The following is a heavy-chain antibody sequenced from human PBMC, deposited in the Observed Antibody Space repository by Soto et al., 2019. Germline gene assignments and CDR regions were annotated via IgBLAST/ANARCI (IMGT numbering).Heavy chain of an antibody. CDR2: IYYSGST. CDR3: ARQNPTTVTFKWFDP. CDR1: GCSISSSSYY. Sequence: SETLSLTCTVSGCSISSSSYYWGWIRQPPGKGLEWIGSIYYSGSTYYNPSLKSRVTISVDTSKNQFSLKLSSVTAADTAVYYCARQNPTTVTFKWFDPWGQGTRVTVAS. V-gene: IGHV4-39*01. J-gene: IGHJ5*02. D-gene: IGHD4-17*01.